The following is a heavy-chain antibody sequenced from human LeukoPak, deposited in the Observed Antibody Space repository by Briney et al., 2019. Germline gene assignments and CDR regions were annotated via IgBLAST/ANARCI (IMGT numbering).Heavy chain of an antibody. CDR1: GGSFSGYY. Sequence: SETLSLXCAVYGGSFSGYYWSWIRQPPGKGLEWIGEINHSGSTNYNPSLKSRVTISVDTSMNQFSLKLSSVTAADSAVYYCARFRNYSTVYYYYYMDVWGKRTTVTVSS. V-gene: IGHV4-34*01. CDR2: INHSGST. CDR3: ARFRNYSTVYYYYYMDV. J-gene: IGHJ6*03. D-gene: IGHD4-11*01.